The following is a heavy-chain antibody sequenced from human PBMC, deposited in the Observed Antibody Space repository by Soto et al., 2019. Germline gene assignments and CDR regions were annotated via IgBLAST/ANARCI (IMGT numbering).Heavy chain of an antibody. V-gene: IGHV3-7*01. CDR2: IKQDGSEK. CDR3: ARETSADSF. Sequence: EVQLVESGGGLVQPGGSLRLSCAASGFTFSNYWMVWVRQAPEKGPEWVATIKQDGSEKYYVDSVKGRFTISRDNTKNSLYRQMNSLRAEDTALYYCARETSADSFWGQGTLVTVSS. D-gene: IGHD2-21*01. CDR1: GFTFSNYW. J-gene: IGHJ4*02.